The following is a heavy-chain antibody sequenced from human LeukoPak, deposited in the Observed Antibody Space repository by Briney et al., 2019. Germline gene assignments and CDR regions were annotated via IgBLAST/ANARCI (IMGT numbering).Heavy chain of an antibody. CDR3: ARGGRLFLPY. V-gene: IGHV4-34*01. J-gene: IGHJ4*02. Sequence: SETLSLTCAVYGGSFSGYYWNWIRQSPGKGLEWIGEINHSGNTNYNPSLKSRVTISVDTSKNQSSLKLSSVTAADTAVYYCARGGRLFLPYWGQGTLVTVSS. CDR1: GGSFSGYY. D-gene: IGHD3-22*01. CDR2: INHSGNT.